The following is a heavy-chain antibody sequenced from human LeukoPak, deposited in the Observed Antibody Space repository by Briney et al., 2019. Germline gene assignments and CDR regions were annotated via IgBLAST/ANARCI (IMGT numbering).Heavy chain of an antibody. CDR3: ARDAYSSSWYNWFDP. D-gene: IGHD6-13*01. J-gene: IGHJ5*02. CDR2: IYTSGST. Sequence: QPSETLSLTCTVSGGSISSYYWSWIRQPPGKGLEWIGRIYTSGSTNYNPSLKSRVTISVDTSKNQFSLKLSSVTAADTAVYYCARDAYSSSWYNWFDPWGQGTLVTVSS. CDR1: GGSISSYY. V-gene: IGHV4-4*08.